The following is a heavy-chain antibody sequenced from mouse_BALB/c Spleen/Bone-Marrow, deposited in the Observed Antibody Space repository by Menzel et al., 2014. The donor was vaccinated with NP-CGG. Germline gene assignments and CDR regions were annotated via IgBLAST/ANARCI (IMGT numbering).Heavy chain of an antibody. CDR2: INPSSGYT. J-gene: IGHJ4*01. CDR3: ARGKTGFYGMDY. CDR1: GYTFTNYT. D-gene: IGHD4-1*01. V-gene: IGHV1-4*01. Sequence: VKLMESGAELARPGASVKMSCKASGYTFTNYTMHWVKQRPGQGLEWIGYINPSSGYTNYNQKFKDTATLTADKSSSTAYMQLSSLTSADSAVYSCARGKTGFYGMDYWGQGASVTVSS.